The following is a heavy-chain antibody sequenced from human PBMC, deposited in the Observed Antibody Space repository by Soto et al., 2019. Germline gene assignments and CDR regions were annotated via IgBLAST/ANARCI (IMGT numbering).Heavy chain of an antibody. Sequence: ASVKVSCKASGYTFTSYAMHLVRQAPVQRLELMVWINAGNFNTEYWQKFQGRVTSAGDTSASAAYMELSSLRSEDTAVYYCARVLRSGGPWGQGTLVTVSS. D-gene: IGHD2-15*01. CDR1: GYTFTSYA. V-gene: IGHV1-3*01. CDR3: ARVLRSGGP. J-gene: IGHJ5*02. CDR2: INAGNFNT.